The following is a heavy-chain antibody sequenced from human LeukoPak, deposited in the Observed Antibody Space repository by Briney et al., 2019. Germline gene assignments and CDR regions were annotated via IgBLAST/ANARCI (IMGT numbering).Heavy chain of an antibody. J-gene: IGHJ4*02. CDR3: AKDLYCSQ. CDR1: GFSVSSNY. D-gene: IGHD2-15*01. CDR2: IYSGGST. V-gene: IGHV3-53*01. Sequence: GTLRLSCAASGFSVSSNYMSWVRQAPGKGLEWVSVIYSGGSTYYAESVKGRFTISRDNSKNTLYLQMNSLRAEDTAVYYCAKDLYCSQWGQGTLVTVSS.